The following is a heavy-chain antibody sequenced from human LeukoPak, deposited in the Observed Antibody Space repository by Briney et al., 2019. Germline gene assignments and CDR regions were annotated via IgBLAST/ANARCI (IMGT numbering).Heavy chain of an antibody. CDR1: GGSISSHY. J-gene: IGHJ6*03. V-gene: IGHV4-59*11. CDR3: AREGYYMDV. Sequence: SETLSLTCTVSGGSISSHYWSWIRQPPRKGLEWIGYIYYSGSTNYNPSLKSRVTISVDTSKNQFSLKLSSVTAADTAVYYCAREGYYMDVWGKGTTVTVSS. CDR2: IYYSGST.